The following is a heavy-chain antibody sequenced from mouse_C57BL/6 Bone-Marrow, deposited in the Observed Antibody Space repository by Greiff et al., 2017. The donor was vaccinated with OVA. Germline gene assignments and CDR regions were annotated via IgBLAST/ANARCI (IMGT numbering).Heavy chain of an antibody. CDR2: INPNNGGT. CDR3: ARRYYYGSYY. CDR1: GYTFTDYY. V-gene: IGHV1-26*01. Sequence: EVQLQQSGPELVKPGASVKISCKASGYTFTDYYMNWVKQSHGKSLEWIGDINPNNGGTSYNQKFKGKATLTVDKSSSTAYMELRSLTSEDSAVYYCARRYYYGSYYWGQGTTLTVSS. D-gene: IGHD1-1*01. J-gene: IGHJ2*01.